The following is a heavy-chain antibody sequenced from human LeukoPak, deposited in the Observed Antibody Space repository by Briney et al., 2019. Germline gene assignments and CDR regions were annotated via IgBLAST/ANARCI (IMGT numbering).Heavy chain of an antibody. J-gene: IGHJ4*02. CDR2: ISPNGVIT. D-gene: IGHD3-3*01. V-gene: IGHV3-23*01. Sequence: TGGSLRLSCAASGFTFSSHGMNWVRQAPGKGLEWVSGISPNGVITYYADSVKGRFTISRDNSKNTLYLQMNSLRAEDTAVYYCAKGGVLRFLEWLSRGQGTLVTVSS. CDR3: AKGGVLRFLEWLS. CDR1: GFTFSSHG.